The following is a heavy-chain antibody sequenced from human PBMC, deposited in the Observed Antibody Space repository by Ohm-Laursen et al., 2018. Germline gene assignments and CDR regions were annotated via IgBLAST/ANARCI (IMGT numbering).Heavy chain of an antibody. D-gene: IGHD2-2*01. CDR2: ISWSSGSI. V-gene: IGHV3-9*01. CDR1: GFTFDDYA. J-gene: IGHJ4*02. CDR3: AKGGYCSSTSCSNYFDY. Sequence: SLRLSCSASGFTFDDYAMHWVRQAPGKGLEWVSGISWSSGSIGYADSVKGRFTISRDNAKNSLYLQMNSLRAEDTALYYCAKGGYCSSTSCSNYFDYWGQGTLVTVSS.